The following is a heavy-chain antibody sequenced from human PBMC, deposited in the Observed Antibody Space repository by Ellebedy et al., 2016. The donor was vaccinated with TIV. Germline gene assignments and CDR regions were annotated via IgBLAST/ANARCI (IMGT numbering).Heavy chain of an antibody. J-gene: IGHJ4*02. CDR3: ARLLWFGESSTPDY. CDR2: IRSKAYGGTT. V-gene: IGHV3-72*01. Sequence: GESLKISCAASGFTFSDHYMDWVRQAPGKGLEWVGFIRSKAYGGTTEYAASVKGRFTISRDDSKNSLYLQMNSLKTEDTAVYYCARLLWFGESSTPDYWGQGTLVTVSS. CDR1: GFTFSDHY. D-gene: IGHD3-10*01.